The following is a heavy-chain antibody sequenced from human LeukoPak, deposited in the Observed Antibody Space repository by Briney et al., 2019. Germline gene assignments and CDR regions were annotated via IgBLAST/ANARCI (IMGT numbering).Heavy chain of an antibody. CDR3: ARDPQGSSSSP. CDR1: GYTLTELS. V-gene: IGHV1-24*01. J-gene: IGHJ5*02. Sequence: ASVKVSCKVSGYTLTELSIHWVRQAPGKGLEWMGGLDSEDGETTYAQKFQGRVTMTEDTSIDTAFMELSSLRSEDTAVYYCARDPQGSSSSPWGQGTLVTVSS. D-gene: IGHD6-6*01. CDR2: LDSEDGET.